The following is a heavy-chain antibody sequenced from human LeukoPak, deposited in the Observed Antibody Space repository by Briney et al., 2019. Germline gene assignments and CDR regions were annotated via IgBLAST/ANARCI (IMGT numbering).Heavy chain of an antibody. D-gene: IGHD1-26*01. CDR1: GGSISSGSYY. CDR3: AREEWELFDY. J-gene: IGHJ4*02. Sequence: SQTLPLTCTVSGGSISSGSYYWSWIRQPAGKGLEWIGRIYTSGSTNYNPSLKSRVTISVDTSKNQFSLKLSSVTAADTAVYYCAREEWELFDYWGQGTLVTVSS. V-gene: IGHV4-61*02. CDR2: IYTSGST.